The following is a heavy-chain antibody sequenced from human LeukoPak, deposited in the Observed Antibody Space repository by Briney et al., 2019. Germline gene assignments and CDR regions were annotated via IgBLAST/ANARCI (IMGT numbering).Heavy chain of an antibody. J-gene: IGHJ4*02. CDR2: INWNGGST. Sequence: GGSLRLSCAASGFTFDDYGMSWVRQAPGKGLEWVSGINWNGGSTGYADSVKGRFTISRDNAKNSLYLQMNSLRAEDTALYYCARFVAAAGTRPYYFDYWGQGTLATVSS. V-gene: IGHV3-20*04. CDR3: ARFVAAAGTRPYYFDY. CDR1: GFTFDDYG. D-gene: IGHD6-13*01.